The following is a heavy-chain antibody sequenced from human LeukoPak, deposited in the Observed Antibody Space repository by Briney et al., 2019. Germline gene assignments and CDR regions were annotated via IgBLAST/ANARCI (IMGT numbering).Heavy chain of an antibody. V-gene: IGHV1-2*02. Sequence: GASVKVSCKASGYTFTGYYFHWVRQAPGQGLEWMGWINPNSGGTNYAQKFQGRVTMTRDTSISTAYMELSRLRSDDTAVYYCARGGGSGSYTAPPTDNWFDPWGQGTLVTVSS. CDR3: ARGGGSGSYTAPPTDNWFDP. J-gene: IGHJ5*02. D-gene: IGHD3-10*01. CDR1: GYTFTGYY. CDR2: INPNSGGT.